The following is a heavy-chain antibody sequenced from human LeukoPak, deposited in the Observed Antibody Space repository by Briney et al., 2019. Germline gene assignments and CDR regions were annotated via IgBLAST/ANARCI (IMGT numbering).Heavy chain of an antibody. D-gene: IGHD2-2*01. Sequence: SETLSLTCAVYGGSFSGYYWSWIRQPPGKGLEWIGEINHSGSTNYNPSLKSRVTISVDTSKNQFSLKLSSVTAAGTAVYYCARVVPAAIRAQANFDYWGQGTLVTVSS. J-gene: IGHJ4*02. CDR1: GGSFSGYY. CDR2: INHSGST. CDR3: ARVVPAAIRAQANFDY. V-gene: IGHV4-34*01.